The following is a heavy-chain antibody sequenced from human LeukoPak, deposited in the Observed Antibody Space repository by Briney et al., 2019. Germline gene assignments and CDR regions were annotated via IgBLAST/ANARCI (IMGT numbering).Heavy chain of an antibody. CDR1: GFTFSSYA. CDR2: ISGSGGST. Sequence: GGSLRLSCAASGFTFSSYAMSWVRQAPGKGLEWVSAISGSGGSTYYADSVKGRFTISRDNSKNTLYLQMNSLRAEDTAVYYCAKSEWELDYYYGMDVWGQGTTVTVSS. J-gene: IGHJ6*02. CDR3: AKSEWELDYYYGMDV. D-gene: IGHD1-26*01. V-gene: IGHV3-23*01.